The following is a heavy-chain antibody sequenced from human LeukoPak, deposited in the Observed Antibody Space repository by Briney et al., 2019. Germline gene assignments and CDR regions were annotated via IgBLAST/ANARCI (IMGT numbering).Heavy chain of an antibody. CDR2: ISYDGSNK. J-gene: IGHJ4*02. CDR1: GFTFSSYG. CDR3: AKTEIKGAVAGVDY. D-gene: IGHD6-19*01. Sequence: PGRSLRLSCAASGFTFSSYGMHWVRQAPGKGLEWVAVISYDGSNKYYADYVKGRFTISRDNSKNTLYLQMNSLRAEDTAVYYCAKTEIKGAVAGVDYWGQGTLVTVSS. V-gene: IGHV3-30*18.